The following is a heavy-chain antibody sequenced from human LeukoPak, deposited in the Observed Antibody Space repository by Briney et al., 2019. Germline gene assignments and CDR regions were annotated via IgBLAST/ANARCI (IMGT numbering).Heavy chain of an antibody. Sequence: PSETLSLTCTVSGGSISSYYWSWIRQPPGKGLEWIGYIYYSGSTNYSPSLKSRLTISVDTSKNQFSLKLSSVTAADTAVYYCARTYGSSGLGYFDLWGRGPVDTVSS. CDR3: ARTYGSSGLGYFDL. CDR1: GGSISSYY. D-gene: IGHD6-13*01. J-gene: IGHJ2*01. V-gene: IGHV4-59*01. CDR2: IYYSGST.